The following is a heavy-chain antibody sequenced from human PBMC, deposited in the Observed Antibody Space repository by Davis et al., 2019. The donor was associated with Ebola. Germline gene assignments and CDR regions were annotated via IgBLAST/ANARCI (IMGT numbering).Heavy chain of an antibody. V-gene: IGHV4-39*01. D-gene: IGHD3-3*01. Sequence: SETLSLSCTVSGGSISSSSYYWGWFRQPPGKGLEWIGSIYYSGSTYYNPSLKSRVTISVDTSKNQFSLKLSSVTAADTAVYYCARSNFWSGFDYWGQGTLVTVSS. J-gene: IGHJ4*02. CDR2: IYYSGST. CDR1: GGSISSSSYY. CDR3: ARSNFWSGFDY.